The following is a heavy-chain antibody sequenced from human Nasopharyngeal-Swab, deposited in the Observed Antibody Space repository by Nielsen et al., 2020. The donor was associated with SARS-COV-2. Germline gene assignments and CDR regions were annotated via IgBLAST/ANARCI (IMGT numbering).Heavy chain of an antibody. CDR3: ARGGSSWAYGYDA. J-gene: IGHJ3*01. D-gene: IGHD2-2*01. V-gene: IGHV5-51*01. CDR2: IYPGDSDT. Sequence: GESLKISCKGSEYKYNSNWIGWVRQRPGKGLEWLGVIYPGDSDTTYSPSFQGQVIISVDKSSSIAYLQWTRLKVSDTAMYYCARGGSSWAYGYDAWGQGTMVTVTS. CDR1: EYKYNSNW.